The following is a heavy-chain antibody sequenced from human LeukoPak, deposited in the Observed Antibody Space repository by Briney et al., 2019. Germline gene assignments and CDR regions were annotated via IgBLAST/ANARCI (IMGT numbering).Heavy chain of an antibody. D-gene: IGHD2-21*01. Sequence: ASVKVSCKTSGYSFTDYYMHWVRQAPGQGLEWMGWINPNSGGTNSAQKFQGRVTMTRDTSITTVYMEVRWLTSDDTAIYYCARADRLHGGPYLIGPWGLGTLVTVSS. CDR2: INPNSGGT. V-gene: IGHV1-2*02. CDR1: GYSFTDYY. J-gene: IGHJ5*02. CDR3: ARADRLHGGPYLIGP.